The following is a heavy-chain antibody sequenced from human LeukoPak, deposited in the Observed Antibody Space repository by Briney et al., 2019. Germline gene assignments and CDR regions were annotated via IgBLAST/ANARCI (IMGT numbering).Heavy chain of an antibody. D-gene: IGHD6-19*01. CDR3: AKWGGDSGAEQWLVLDY. J-gene: IGHJ4*02. CDR2: INPSGGST. CDR1: GYTFTYYY. V-gene: IGHV1-46*01. Sequence: GASVKVSCKASGYTFTYYYIYWVRQAPGQGLEWMGLINPSGGSTRYAQNFQGRVTMTRDTSTSTVSMELSSLRSEDTAMYYCAKWGGDSGAEQWLVLDYWGQGTLVTVSS.